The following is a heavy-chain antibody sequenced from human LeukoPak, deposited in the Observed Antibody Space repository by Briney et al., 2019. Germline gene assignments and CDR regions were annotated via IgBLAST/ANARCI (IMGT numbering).Heavy chain of an antibody. V-gene: IGHV3-21*01. D-gene: IGHD2-2*01. CDR2: ISSSSSYI. CDR1: GFTFSSYS. CDR3: ARDGILVPAAKVDFDY. J-gene: IGHJ4*02. Sequence: PGGSLRLSCAASGFTFSSYSMNWVRQAPGKGLEWVSSISSSSSYIYYADSVKGRFTISRDNAKNSLYLQMNSLRAEDTAVYYCARDGILVPAAKVDFDYWGQGTLVTVSS.